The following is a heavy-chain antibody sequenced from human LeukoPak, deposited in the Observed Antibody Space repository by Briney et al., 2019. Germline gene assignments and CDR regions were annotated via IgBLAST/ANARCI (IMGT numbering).Heavy chain of an antibody. CDR1: RFTFSTYG. CDR3: ATGSTAVAGTKY. D-gene: IGHD6-19*01. CDR2: ISRSGDIT. V-gene: IGHV3-23*01. Sequence: PGGSLRLSCAASRFTFSTYGMNWVRQAPGKGLEWVSTISRSGDITYYADSVKGRFTISRDNSKNTLYLQMNSLRAEDTAIYYCATGSTAVAGTKYWGQGILVTVSS. J-gene: IGHJ4*02.